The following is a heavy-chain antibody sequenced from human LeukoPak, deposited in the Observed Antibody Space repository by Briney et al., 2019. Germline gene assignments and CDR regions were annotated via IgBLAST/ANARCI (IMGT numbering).Heavy chain of an antibody. CDR2: MYYTGSA. J-gene: IGHJ4*02. D-gene: IGHD6-13*01. Sequence: PSETLSLTCTVSGGSISSYYWNWIRQPPGQGLEWIGYMYYTGSANYNPSLRSRVTIAVDTSKNQFSLKLSSVTAADTAVYYCARSGGIRAAAGDFWGQGTLVTVSS. V-gene: IGHV4-59*08. CDR1: GGSISSYY. CDR3: ARSGGIRAAAGDF.